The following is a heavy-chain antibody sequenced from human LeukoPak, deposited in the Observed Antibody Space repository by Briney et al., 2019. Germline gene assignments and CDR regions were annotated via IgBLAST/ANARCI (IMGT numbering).Heavy chain of an antibody. D-gene: IGHD2-15*01. CDR2: ISSSSSTI. CDR1: GFTFSSYS. V-gene: IGHV3-48*01. CDR3: ARDGNYCSGGSCYNPHYYGMDV. Sequence: GGSLRLSCAASGFTFSSYSVNWVRQAPGKGLEWVSYISSSSSTIYYADSVKGRFTISRDNAKNSLYLQMNSLRAEDTAVYYCARDGNYCSGGSCYNPHYYGMDVWGQGTTVTVSS. J-gene: IGHJ6*02.